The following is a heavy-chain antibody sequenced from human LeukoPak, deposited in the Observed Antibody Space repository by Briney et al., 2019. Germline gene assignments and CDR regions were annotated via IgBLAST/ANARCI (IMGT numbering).Heavy chain of an antibody. V-gene: IGHV4-34*01. D-gene: IGHD4-17*01. Sequence: SETLSPSCAVYGGSFSGYYWSWIRQPPGKGLEWIGEINHSGSTNYNPSLKSRVTISVDTSKNQFSLKLSSVTAADTAVYYCARGTITTVMYYFDHWGQGTLVTVSS. J-gene: IGHJ4*02. CDR1: GGSFSGYY. CDR2: INHSGST. CDR3: ARGTITTVMYYFDH.